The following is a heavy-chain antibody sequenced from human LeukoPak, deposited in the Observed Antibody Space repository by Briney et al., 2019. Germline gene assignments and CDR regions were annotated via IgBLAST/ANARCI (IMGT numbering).Heavy chain of an antibody. Sequence: GGSLRLSCTASGFTFSGHVMSWVRQAPGKGLEWVSAISSGGGTTYYADSVKGRFTISRDNSKNTMYLQMNSLRADDTALYYCAQDAITKSFRYWGLGTLVTVSS. J-gene: IGHJ4*02. D-gene: IGHD5-12*01. V-gene: IGHV3-23*01. CDR3: AQDAITKSFRY. CDR2: ISSGGGTT. CDR1: GFTFSGHV.